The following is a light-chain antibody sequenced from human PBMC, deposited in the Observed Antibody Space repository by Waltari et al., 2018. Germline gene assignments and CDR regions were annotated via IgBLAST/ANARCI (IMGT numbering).Light chain of an antibody. J-gene: IGKJ4*01. Sequence: CRASLSVKNNLAWYKQKPGKAPKVLVHKASRLESGVSSRFSGSGYGTEFTLTISSLQPDDFATYYCQEYDSLPITFGGGTQVEIK. CDR3: QEYDSLPIT. CDR1: LSVKNN. V-gene: IGKV1-5*03. CDR2: KAS.